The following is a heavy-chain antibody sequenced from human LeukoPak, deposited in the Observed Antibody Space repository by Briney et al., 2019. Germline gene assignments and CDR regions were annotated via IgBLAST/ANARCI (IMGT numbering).Heavy chain of an antibody. CDR3: ARGPPISSVAAAAKSSGYFDY. CDR2: INTDGSST. CDR1: GFTFSSYW. V-gene: IGHV3-74*01. J-gene: IGHJ4*02. Sequence: GGSLRLSCAASGFTFSSYWVHWVRQAPGKGLVWVSRINTDGSSTSYADSVKGRFTISRDNAKNTLYLQMNSLRAEDTAVYYCARGPPISSVAAAAKSSGYFDYWGQGTLVTVSS. D-gene: IGHD6-13*01.